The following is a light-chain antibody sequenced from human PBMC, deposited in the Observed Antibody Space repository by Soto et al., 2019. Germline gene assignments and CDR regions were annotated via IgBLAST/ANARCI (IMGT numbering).Light chain of an antibody. Sequence: QSVLTQPHSVSGTPRQRVTISCSGNSSNIGTNTVHWFQQLPGTAPKVLIYRTDQRPSGVPERFSGSKSGTSASLAISELQSEDEADYYCAAWDDSLNGHVFGTGTKVTVL. CDR2: RTD. J-gene: IGLJ1*01. CDR1: SSNIGTNT. CDR3: AAWDDSLNGHV. V-gene: IGLV1-44*01.